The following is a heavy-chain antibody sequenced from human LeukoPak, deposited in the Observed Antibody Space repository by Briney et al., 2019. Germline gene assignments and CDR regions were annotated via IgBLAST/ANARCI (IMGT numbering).Heavy chain of an antibody. CDR2: IYYSGST. V-gene: IGHV4-39*01. CDR1: GGSITSSAYY. D-gene: IGHD6-13*01. J-gene: IGHJ6*03. CDR3: ARLEAAATFYMDV. Sequence: SETLSLTCTVSGGSITSSAYYWGWIRQPPGKGLEWIGSIYYSGSTHYNPSLKSRVTISVDTSKKQFSLKLNSVTAADTAVYYCARLEAAATFYMDVWGKGTTVTVSS.